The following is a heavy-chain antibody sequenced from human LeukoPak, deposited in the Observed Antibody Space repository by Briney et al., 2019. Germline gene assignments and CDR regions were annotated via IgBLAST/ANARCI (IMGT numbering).Heavy chain of an antibody. Sequence: SETLSLTCAVYGGTFSGYYWSWIRQPPGKGLEWIGEINHSGSTNYNPSLRSRVTISVDTSKNQFSLKLSSVTAADTAVYYCARVLLWFGELLGLETIYYMDVWGKGTTVTVSS. V-gene: IGHV4-34*01. CDR3: ARVLLWFGELLGLETIYYMDV. D-gene: IGHD3-10*01. J-gene: IGHJ6*03. CDR1: GGTFSGYY. CDR2: INHSGST.